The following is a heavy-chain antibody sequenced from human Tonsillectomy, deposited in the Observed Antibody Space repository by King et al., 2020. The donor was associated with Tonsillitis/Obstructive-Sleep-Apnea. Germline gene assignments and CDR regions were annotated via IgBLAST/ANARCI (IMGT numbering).Heavy chain of an antibody. V-gene: IGHV1-18*01. CDR3: ARDSMSHYYDSSGYYTFNY. D-gene: IGHD3-22*01. Sequence: VQLVESGAEVKKPGASVKVSCKASGYTFTNYGISWVRQAPGQGLEWMAWISAHNGHTNYAQKLQGRVTMTTDTSTSTAYMELRSLRSDDTAVYYCARDSMSHYYDSSGYYTFNYCGQGTLVTVSS. CDR1: GYTFTNYG. J-gene: IGHJ4*02. CDR2: ISAHNGHT.